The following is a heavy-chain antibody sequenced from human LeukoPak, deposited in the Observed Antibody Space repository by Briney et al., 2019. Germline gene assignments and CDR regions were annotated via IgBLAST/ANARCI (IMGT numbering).Heavy chain of an antibody. CDR1: GGSISSYY. V-gene: IGHV4-4*07. Sequence: SETLSLTCTVSGGSISSYYWRWIRQPAGKGLEWIGRIYTSGSTNYNPSLKSRVTMSVDTSKNQFSLKLSSVTAADTAVYYCARQDSSGWYEGALFDYWGQGTLVTVSS. D-gene: IGHD6-19*01. CDR2: IYTSGST. CDR3: ARQDSSGWYEGALFDY. J-gene: IGHJ4*02.